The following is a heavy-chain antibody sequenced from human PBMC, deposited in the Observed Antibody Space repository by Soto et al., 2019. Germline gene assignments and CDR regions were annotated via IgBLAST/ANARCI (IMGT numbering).Heavy chain of an antibody. J-gene: IGHJ6*02. V-gene: IGHV1-24*01. CDR2: FDPEDGET. CDR1: GYTLTELS. D-gene: IGHD3-10*01. CDR3: ATDPREPYYYGSGVMDV. Sequence: SVKVSCKVSGYTLTELSMHWVRQAPGKGLEWMGGFDPEDGETIYAQKFQGRVTMTEDTSTDTAYMELSSLRSEDTAVYYCATDPREPYYYGSGVMDVWGQGTTVTVSS.